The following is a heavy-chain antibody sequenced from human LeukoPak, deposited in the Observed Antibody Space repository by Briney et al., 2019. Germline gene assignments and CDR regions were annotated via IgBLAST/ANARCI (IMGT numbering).Heavy chain of an antibody. CDR2: ISYDGSNK. CDR1: GFTFSSYA. Sequence: GGSLRLSCAASGFTFSSYAMHWVRQAPGKGLEWVAVISYDGSNKYYTDSVKGRFTISRDNSKNTLYLQMNSLRVEDTAVYYCVRGRKRYVGIAAADFDYWGQGTLVTVSS. CDR3: VRGRKRYVGIAAADFDY. D-gene: IGHD6-13*01. J-gene: IGHJ4*02. V-gene: IGHV3-30-3*01.